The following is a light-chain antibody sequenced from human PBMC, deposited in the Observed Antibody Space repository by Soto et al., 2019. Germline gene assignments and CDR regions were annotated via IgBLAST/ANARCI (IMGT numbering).Light chain of an antibody. CDR3: QHCHIRKWT. J-gene: IGKJ1*01. CDR2: DAS. CDR1: QDITNH. V-gene: IGKV1-33*01. Sequence: DIQMTQSPSSLSASVGDRVTITCQASQDITNHLHWYQQKPGKAPKLLIYDASNLETGVPSRFSGSGFGTDFTFIINNLQPEDSATYFCQHCHIRKWTFGQGTKVDIK.